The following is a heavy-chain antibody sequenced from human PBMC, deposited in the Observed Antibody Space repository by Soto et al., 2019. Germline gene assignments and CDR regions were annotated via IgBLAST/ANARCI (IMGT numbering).Heavy chain of an antibody. V-gene: IGHV3-30-3*01. D-gene: IGHD3-3*01. CDR3: ASTTSTKYYDFWSGYYRLDY. CDR1: GFTFSSYA. CDR2: ISYDGSNK. J-gene: IGHJ4*02. Sequence: GGSLRLSCAASGFTFSSYAMHWVRQAPGKGLEWVAVISYDGSNKYYADSVKGRFTISRDNSKNTLYLQMNSLRAEDTAVYYCASTTSTKYYDFWSGYYRLDYWGLGTLVTVSS.